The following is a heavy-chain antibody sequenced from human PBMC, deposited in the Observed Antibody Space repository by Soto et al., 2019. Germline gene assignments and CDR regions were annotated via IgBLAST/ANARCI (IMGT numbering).Heavy chain of an antibody. CDR2: IYRGGGT. D-gene: IGHD6-13*01. CDR1: GFTASSNY. V-gene: IGHV3-53*01. J-gene: IGHJ4*02. CDR3: ARSGYTSSWTGYYFDY. Sequence: GGSLRLSCAASGFTASSNYMSWVRQAPGKGLEWVSVIYRGGGTYYADSVKGRFTISRDNSKNMLYIQMNSLRAEDTAVYYCARSGYTSSWTGYYFDYWGQGTLVTVSS.